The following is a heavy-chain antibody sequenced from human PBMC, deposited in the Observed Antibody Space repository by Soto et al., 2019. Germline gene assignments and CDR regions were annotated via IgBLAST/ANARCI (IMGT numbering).Heavy chain of an antibody. D-gene: IGHD5-18*01. J-gene: IGHJ4*02. CDR3: AREDTAMVSYFDY. V-gene: IGHV3-33*01. CDR2: IWYDGSNK. Sequence: LRLSCAASGFTFSSYGMHWVRQAPGKGLEWVAVIWYDGSNKYYADSVKGRFTISRDNSKNTLYLQMNSLRAEDTAVYYCAREDTAMVSYFDYWGQGTLVTVSS. CDR1: GFTFSSYG.